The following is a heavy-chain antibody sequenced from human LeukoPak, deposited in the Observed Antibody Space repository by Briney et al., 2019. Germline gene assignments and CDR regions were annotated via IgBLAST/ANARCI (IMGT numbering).Heavy chain of an antibody. D-gene: IGHD1-26*01. CDR2: LSSDGSRV. CDR1: GFTLSTYW. J-gene: IGHJ4*02. Sequence: GGSLSLSCAASGFTLSTYWMHWARQGPGKGLVWVSRLSSDGSRVNYADSVKGRFTIYRDSAKNTLYLEMNSLRAEDTAVYYCARALGSNSEYWGQGALVTVSS. CDR3: ARALGSNSEY. V-gene: IGHV3-74*01.